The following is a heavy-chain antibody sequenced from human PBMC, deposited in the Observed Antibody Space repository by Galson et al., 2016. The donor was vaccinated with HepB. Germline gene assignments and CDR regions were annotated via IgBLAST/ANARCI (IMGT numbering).Heavy chain of an antibody. V-gene: IGHV4-59*01. CDR2: IFYSWSA. Sequence: LSLTCPVSGGSISNYYWSWIRQPPGKGLEWIGFIFYSWSANYNPSLKSRLTISVDTAKNQFSLLLSSVTAADTAVYYCARVGATKHFQHWGQGTLVTVSS. J-gene: IGHJ1*01. D-gene: IGHD1-26*01. CDR3: ARVGATKHFQH. CDR1: GGSISNYY.